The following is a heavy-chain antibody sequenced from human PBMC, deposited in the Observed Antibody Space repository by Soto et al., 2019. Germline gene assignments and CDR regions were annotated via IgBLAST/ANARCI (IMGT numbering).Heavy chain of an antibody. Sequence: SETLSLTCTVSGGSISSYYWSWIRQPPGKGLEWIGCIYYSGSTYYNPSLKSRVTISVDTSKNQFSLKLSSVTAADTAVYYCARLMVRGVIFDYWGQGTLVTVSS. J-gene: IGHJ4*02. V-gene: IGHV4-59*04. CDR3: ARLMVRGVIFDY. CDR1: GGSISSYY. D-gene: IGHD3-10*01. CDR2: IYYSGST.